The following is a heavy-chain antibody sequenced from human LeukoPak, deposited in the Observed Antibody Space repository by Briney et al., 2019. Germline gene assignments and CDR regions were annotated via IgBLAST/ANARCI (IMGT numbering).Heavy chain of an antibody. D-gene: IGHD3-10*01. V-gene: IGHV1-2*02. CDR2: INPNSGGT. CDR1: GYTFTDYY. J-gene: IGHJ4*02. Sequence: SMKVSCKASGYTFTDYYMHWVRQAPGQGLECMGWINPNSGGTNYAQKFQGRVTMTRDTSISTAYMEVSSLRSDDTAVYYCATIPYGSGIIDYWGQGTLVTVSS. CDR3: ATIPYGSGIIDY.